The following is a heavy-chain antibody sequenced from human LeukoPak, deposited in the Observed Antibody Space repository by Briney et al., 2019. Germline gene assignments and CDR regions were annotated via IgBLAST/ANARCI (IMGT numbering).Heavy chain of an antibody. CDR2: IIPIFGTA. CDR3: ARDGDSSSSIDI. D-gene: IGHD6-13*01. V-gene: IGHV1-69*05. J-gene: IGHJ3*02. CDR1: GGTFSSYA. Sequence: SVKVSCKASGGTFSSYAISWVRQAPGQGLEWMGGIIPIFGTANYAQKFQGRVTITTDESTSTAYMELSSLRSEDTAVYYCARDGDSSSSIDIWGQGTMVTVSS.